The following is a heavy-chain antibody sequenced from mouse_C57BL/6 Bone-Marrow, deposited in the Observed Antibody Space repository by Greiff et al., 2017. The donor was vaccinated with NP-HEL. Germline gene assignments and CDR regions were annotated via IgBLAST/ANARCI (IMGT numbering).Heavy chain of an antibody. CDR1: GYAFSSSW. Sequence: VQLQQSGPELVKPGASVKISCKASGYAFSSSWMNWVKQRPGKGLEWIGRIYPGDGDTNYNGKFKGKATLTADKSSSTAYMQLSSLTSEDSAVYFCARCLYDDAGYFDYWGQGTTLTVSS. D-gene: IGHD2-3*01. CDR3: ARCLYDDAGYFDY. J-gene: IGHJ2*01. CDR2: IYPGDGDT. V-gene: IGHV1-82*01.